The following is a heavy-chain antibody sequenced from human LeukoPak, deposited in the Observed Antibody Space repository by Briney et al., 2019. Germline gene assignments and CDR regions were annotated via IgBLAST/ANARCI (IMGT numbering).Heavy chain of an antibody. CDR3: AREYAGYDPIDY. CDR2: INSDGSST. CDR1: GFTFSSYW. D-gene: IGHD5-12*01. J-gene: IGHJ4*02. Sequence: GGSLRLSCAASGFTFSSYWMHWVRHAPGKGLVWVSRINSDGSSTSYADSVKGRFTISRDNAKNTLYLQMNSLRAEDTAVYYCAREYAGYDPIDYWGQGTLVTVSS. V-gene: IGHV3-74*01.